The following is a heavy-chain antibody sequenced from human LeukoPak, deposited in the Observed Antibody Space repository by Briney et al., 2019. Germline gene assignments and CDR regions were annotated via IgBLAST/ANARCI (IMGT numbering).Heavy chain of an antibody. CDR3: AKDLGSGWYYFDC. CDR1: GFTFSSYA. Sequence: GGSLRLSCAASGFTFSSYAMHWVRQAPGKGLEWVSSISNNGGSTYYYADSVKGRFTISRDNSKNTLFLQMNSLRAEDTAVYYCAKDLGSGWYYFDCWGQGTLVTVSS. CDR2: ISNNGGST. J-gene: IGHJ4*02. V-gene: IGHV3-23*01. D-gene: IGHD6-19*01.